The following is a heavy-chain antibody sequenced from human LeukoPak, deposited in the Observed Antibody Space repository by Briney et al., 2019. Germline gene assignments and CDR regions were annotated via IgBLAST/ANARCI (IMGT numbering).Heavy chain of an antibody. D-gene: IGHD6-13*01. V-gene: IGHV4-38-2*02. CDR1: GYSISSGYY. Sequence: SETLSLTCTVSGYSISSGYYWGWIRQPPGKGLEWIGSIYHSGSTYYNPSLKSRVTISVDTSKNQSSLKLSSVTAADTAVYYCARGSSVSSWLDCWGQGTLVTVSS. CDR3: ARGSSVSSWLDC. J-gene: IGHJ4*02. CDR2: IYHSGST.